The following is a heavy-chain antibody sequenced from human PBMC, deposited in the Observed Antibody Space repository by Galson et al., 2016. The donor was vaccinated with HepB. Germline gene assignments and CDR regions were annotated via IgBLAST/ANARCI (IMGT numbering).Heavy chain of an antibody. CDR2: ISSSGRYI. CDR1: GFIFSSYN. CDR3: ARDVWAARTDYYAMDV. V-gene: IGHV3-21*01. D-gene: IGHD6-6*01. J-gene: IGHJ6*02. Sequence: SLRLSCAASGFIFSSYNMNWVRQAPGKGLEWVSSISSSGRYIYYADSVKGRFTISRDNAENSLYLQMNSLRAEDPAVYYCARDVWAARTDYYAMDVWGQGTTITVSS.